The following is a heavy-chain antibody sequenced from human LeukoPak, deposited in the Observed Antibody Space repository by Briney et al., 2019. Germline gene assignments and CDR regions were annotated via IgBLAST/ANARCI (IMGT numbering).Heavy chain of an antibody. CDR2: INPNIGST. V-gene: IGHV1-2*06. CDR3: ARGSGWYYYYMDV. J-gene: IGHJ6*03. D-gene: IGHD6-19*01. CDR1: GYTFTGYY. Sequence: GASVKVSCKASGYTFTGYYMHWVRQAPGQGVEWMGRINPNIGSTNYAQKFPGRVTMTRDTSISTAYMELSRLRSDDTAVYYCARGSGWYYYYMDVWGKGTTVTVSS.